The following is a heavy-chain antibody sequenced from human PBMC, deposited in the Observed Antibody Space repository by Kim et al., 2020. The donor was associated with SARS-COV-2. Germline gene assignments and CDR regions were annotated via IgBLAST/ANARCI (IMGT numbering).Heavy chain of an antibody. D-gene: IGHD1-26*01. CDR2: ISSNGGST. V-gene: IGHV3-64*01. J-gene: IGHJ4*02. Sequence: GGSLRLSCAASGFTFSSYAMHWVRQAPGKGLEYVSAISSNGGSTYYANSGKGRFTISRDNSKNTLYLQMGSLRAEDMAVYYCARGIVGARNRYFDYWGQGTLVTVSS. CDR1: GFTFSSYA. CDR3: ARGIVGARNRYFDY.